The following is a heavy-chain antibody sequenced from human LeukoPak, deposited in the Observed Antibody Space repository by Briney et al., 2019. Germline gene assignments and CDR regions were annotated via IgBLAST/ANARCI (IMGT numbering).Heavy chain of an antibody. J-gene: IGHJ6*04. D-gene: IGHD1-26*01. Sequence: ASVKVSCKASGYTFSGYYIHWVRQAPGQGLEWVGWINPNSGGTNYAQKFQGRVTMTRDTSISTAYMELSRLISDDTAVYYCARGLTLYTGSYYPQDVWGRGTMVTVSS. CDR3: ARGLTLYTGSYYPQDV. CDR2: INPNSGGT. CDR1: GYTFSGYY. V-gene: IGHV1-2*02.